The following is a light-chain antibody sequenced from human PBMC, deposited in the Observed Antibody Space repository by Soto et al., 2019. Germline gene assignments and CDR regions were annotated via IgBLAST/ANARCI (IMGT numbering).Light chain of an antibody. CDR1: SSDVGGYNY. Sequence: QSALTQPPSASGSPGQSVTISCTGTSSDVGGYNYVSWYQQHSGKAPKLMIYEVSKRPSGVPDRFSGSKSGNTASLTVSGLQAEDEADYYCSSYAGSNNVVAFGGGTKLTVL. CDR3: SSYAGSNNVVA. CDR2: EVS. V-gene: IGLV2-8*01. J-gene: IGLJ2*01.